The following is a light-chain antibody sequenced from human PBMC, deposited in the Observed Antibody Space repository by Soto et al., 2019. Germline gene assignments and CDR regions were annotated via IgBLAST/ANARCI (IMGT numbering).Light chain of an antibody. CDR2: DAS. Sequence: EIVLTQSPATLSLSPGERATLSCRASQSVSSYLAWYQQKPGQAPRLLIYDASDRATGIPARFSGSGSGTDFTLTISSIEPEDFAVYYCQQRSSWPPAYTFGQGTKLEIK. V-gene: IGKV3-11*01. CDR1: QSVSSY. CDR3: QQRSSWPPAYT. J-gene: IGKJ2*01.